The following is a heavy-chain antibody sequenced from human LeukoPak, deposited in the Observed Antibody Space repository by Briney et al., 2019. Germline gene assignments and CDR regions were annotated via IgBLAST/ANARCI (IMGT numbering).Heavy chain of an antibody. J-gene: IGHJ4*02. CDR1: GASTTSYY. CDR2: IYSDGTT. D-gene: IGHD3-22*01. V-gene: IGHV4-59*01. CDR3: ARDTRSYDTSGYYYFDY. Sequence: SETLSLTCSVSGASTTSYYWNWIRQAPGKGLEWIGYIYSDGTTSYSPSLRSRVTISIDTSRNQFSLKLSSVTAADAAVYYCARDTRSYDTSGYYYFDYWGQGALVSVSS.